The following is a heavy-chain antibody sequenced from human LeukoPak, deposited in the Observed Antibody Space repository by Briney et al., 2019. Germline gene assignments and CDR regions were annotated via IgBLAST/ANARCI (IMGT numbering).Heavy chain of an antibody. CDR1: GGSISSGDYY. Sequence: SETLSLTCTVSGGSISSGDYYWSWIRQPPGKGLEWIGYIYYSGSTYYNPSLKSRVTISVDTSKNQFSLKLSSVTAADTAVYYCARNHKLRYFDWAQKGGFDYWGQGTLVTVSS. V-gene: IGHV4-30-4*01. CDR2: IYYSGST. CDR3: ARNHKLRYFDWAQKGGFDY. D-gene: IGHD3-9*01. J-gene: IGHJ4*02.